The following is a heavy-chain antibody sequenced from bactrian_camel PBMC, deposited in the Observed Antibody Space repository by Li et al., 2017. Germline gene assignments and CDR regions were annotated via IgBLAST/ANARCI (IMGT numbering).Heavy chain of an antibody. V-gene: IGHV3S59*01. D-gene: IGHD1*01. J-gene: IGHJ6*01. CDR2: ISVVGTT. CDR3: AADPVCRRWDIEPGFSY. Sequence: DVQLVESGGGSVQAGGSLRLSCAASGFTYSWNCMGWFRQAPGKEREFVARISVVGTTDTADSAKGRFTVSRDNDKNTFYLQMNSLKPEDTAMYHCAADPVCRRWDIEPGFSYRGQGTQVTVS. CDR1: GFTYSWNC.